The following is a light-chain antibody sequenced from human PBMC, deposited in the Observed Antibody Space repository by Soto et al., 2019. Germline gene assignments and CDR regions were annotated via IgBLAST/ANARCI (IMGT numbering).Light chain of an antibody. CDR2: DAS. J-gene: IGKJ1*01. V-gene: IGKV3-11*01. CDR1: QSIGYY. Sequence: EIVLTQSPATLSLSPGERATLSCRYSQSIGYYLAWYQHKPGQAPRLLIYDASNRATGIPARFSGGGSGTEFTLTISSLEPEDFAVYYCQQRSDWPPWTFGQGTKVEIK. CDR3: QQRSDWPPWT.